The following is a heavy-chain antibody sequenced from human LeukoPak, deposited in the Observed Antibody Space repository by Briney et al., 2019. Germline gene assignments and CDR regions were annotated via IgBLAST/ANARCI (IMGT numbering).Heavy chain of an antibody. D-gene: IGHD4-17*01. Sequence: ASVKVSCKASGYTFAGYYIYWVRQAPGQGLEWMGRINPNSGDTNYAQKFQDRLTVTRDTSITTAYMELSRLTSDDTAVYCCAREDFGDYYFDYWGQGTLVTVSS. CDR2: INPNSGDT. CDR1: GYTFAGYY. CDR3: AREDFGDYYFDY. V-gene: IGHV1-2*06. J-gene: IGHJ4*02.